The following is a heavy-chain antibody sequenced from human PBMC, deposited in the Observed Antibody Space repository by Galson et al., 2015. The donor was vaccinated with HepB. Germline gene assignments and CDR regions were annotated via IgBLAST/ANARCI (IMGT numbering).Heavy chain of an antibody. CDR2: IYWDDDK. Sequence: PALVKPTQTLTLTCTFSGFSLSTSGVGVGWIRQPPGKALEWLALIYWDDDKRYSPSLKSRLTITKDTSKNQVVLTMTNMDPVDTATYYCAHRFESPNYYDSSGYTNDAFDIWGQGTMVTVSS. V-gene: IGHV2-5*02. CDR1: GFSLSTSGVG. D-gene: IGHD3-22*01. CDR3: AHRFESPNYYDSSGYTNDAFDI. J-gene: IGHJ3*02.